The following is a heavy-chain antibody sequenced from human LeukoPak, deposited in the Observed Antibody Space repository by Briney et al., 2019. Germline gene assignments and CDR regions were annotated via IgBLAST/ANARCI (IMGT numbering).Heavy chain of an antibody. D-gene: IGHD5-18*01. V-gene: IGHV1-69*04. CDR1: GGTFGSYA. CDR3: ARSGDEDTAMSIDY. Sequence: SVKVSCKASGGTFGSYAISWVRQAPGQWLEWMGRIIPILGIANYAQKFQGRVTITADKSTSTAYMELSSLRSEDTAVYYCARSGDEDTAMSIDYWGQGTLVTVSS. J-gene: IGHJ4*02. CDR2: IIPILGIA.